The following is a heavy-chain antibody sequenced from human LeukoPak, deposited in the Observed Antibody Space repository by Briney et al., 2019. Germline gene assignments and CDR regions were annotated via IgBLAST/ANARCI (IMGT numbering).Heavy chain of an antibody. D-gene: IGHD6-19*01. CDR3: ARVGSSGWYVHPTLDY. V-gene: IGHV1-2*02. CDR2: INPNSGET. CDR1: GYTFTGYY. J-gene: IGHJ4*02. Sequence: ASVKVSCKASGYTFTGYYMHWVRQAPGQGLEWMGWINPNSGETNYAQKFQGRVTVTRDTSISTAYMELSRLRFDDTAVYYCARVGSSGWYVHPTLDYWGQGTLVTVSS.